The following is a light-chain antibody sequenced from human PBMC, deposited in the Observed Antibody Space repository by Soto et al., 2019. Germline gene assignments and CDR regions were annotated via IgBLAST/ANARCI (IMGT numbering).Light chain of an antibody. V-gene: IGKV1-33*01. CDR3: QQYDSFPRT. J-gene: IGKJ2*01. Sequence: DILMTQSPSSLSPSVGDRVTITCQASQDISKYLNWYQQKPGPPPKLLIYHSSNLETGVPSRFSGSGSGTHFILTIRRLQPEDIATYYCQQYDSFPRTFGQGTKLDLK. CDR2: HSS. CDR1: QDISKY.